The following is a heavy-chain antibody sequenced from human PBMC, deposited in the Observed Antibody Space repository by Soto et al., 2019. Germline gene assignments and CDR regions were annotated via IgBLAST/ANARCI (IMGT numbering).Heavy chain of an antibody. V-gene: IGHV5-51*01. J-gene: IGHJ6*02. Sequence: EVQLVQSGAEVKKPGESLKISCKGSGYSFISYWIGWVRQMPGKGLEWMGIIYPGDSDTRYSPSFQGQVTSSADKSISTAYLQWSSLKASDTAMYYCARTSAAGKYYDGMDVWCQGTTVTVSS. D-gene: IGHD6-13*01. CDR3: ARTSAAGKYYDGMDV. CDR1: GYSFISYW. CDR2: IYPGDSDT.